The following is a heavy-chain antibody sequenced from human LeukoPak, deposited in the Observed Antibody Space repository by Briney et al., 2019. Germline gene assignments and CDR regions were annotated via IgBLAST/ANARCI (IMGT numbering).Heavy chain of an antibody. CDR2: ISGSGGST. Sequence: GGSLRLSCAASGFTFSNYAMSWVRQAPGKGLEWVSAISGSGGSTYYADSVKGWFTISRDNSKNTLYLQMNSLRAEDTAVYYCAKVIDVRAARAEGYWGQGTLVTVSS. J-gene: IGHJ4*02. CDR3: AKVIDVRAARAEGY. V-gene: IGHV3-23*01. D-gene: IGHD6-6*01. CDR1: GFTFSNYA.